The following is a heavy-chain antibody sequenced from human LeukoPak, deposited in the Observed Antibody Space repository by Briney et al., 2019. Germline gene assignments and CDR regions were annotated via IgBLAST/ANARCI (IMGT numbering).Heavy chain of an antibody. CDR1: GFTFSSYG. Sequence: PGGSLRLSCAASGFTFSSYGMHWVRQAPGKGLEWVAVIWYDGSNKYYADSVKGRFTISRDNSKNTLYLQMNSLRAEDTAVYYCAKDHRSSWYPYYYYMDVWGKGTTVTVSS. CDR3: AKDHRSSWYPYYYYMDV. J-gene: IGHJ6*03. CDR2: IWYDGSNK. D-gene: IGHD6-13*01. V-gene: IGHV3-33*06.